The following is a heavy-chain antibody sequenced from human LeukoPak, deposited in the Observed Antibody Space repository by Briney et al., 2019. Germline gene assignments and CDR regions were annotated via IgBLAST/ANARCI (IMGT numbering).Heavy chain of an antibody. V-gene: IGHV1-2*02. CDR3: ARVIRTMDGYNFGFDY. J-gene: IGHJ4*02. CDR1: GYTFTGYY. D-gene: IGHD5-24*01. CDR2: INPNSGGT. Sequence: GASVKVSCKASGYTFTGYYMHWERQAPGQGLEWMGWINPNSGGTNYAQKFQGRVTMTKDTSIGTAYMELSRLRSEDTAVYYCARVIRTMDGYNFGFDYWGQGTLVTVSS.